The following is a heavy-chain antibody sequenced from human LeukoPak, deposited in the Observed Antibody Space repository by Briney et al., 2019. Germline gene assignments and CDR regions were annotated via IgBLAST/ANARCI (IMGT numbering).Heavy chain of an antibody. Sequence: ASVKVSCKASGYTFSGHYLHWVRQAPGQGLEWMGRINPNSGGTKYAQKFQNRVTMTSDTSVSTAYMELNGLRSDDTAIYYCTRSWIQLWTPDFDHWGQGTLVTVSS. CDR1: GYTFSGHY. V-gene: IGHV1-2*06. J-gene: IGHJ4*02. CDR2: INPNSGGT. CDR3: TRSWIQLWTPDFDH. D-gene: IGHD5-18*01.